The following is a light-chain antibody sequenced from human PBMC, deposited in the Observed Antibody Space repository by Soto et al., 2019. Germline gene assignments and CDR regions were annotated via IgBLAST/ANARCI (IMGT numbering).Light chain of an antibody. CDR2: AAS. V-gene: IGKV1-39*01. Sequence: DIQMTQSPSSLSASVGDRITITCRARQSISRYLNWYQHKPGKAPKLLINAASSLEGGVPSRFSGGGSGTDFTLNISSLQPDDFATYYCQQNYRATPWTFGQGTKVDIK. J-gene: IGKJ1*01. CDR3: QQNYRATPWT. CDR1: QSISRY.